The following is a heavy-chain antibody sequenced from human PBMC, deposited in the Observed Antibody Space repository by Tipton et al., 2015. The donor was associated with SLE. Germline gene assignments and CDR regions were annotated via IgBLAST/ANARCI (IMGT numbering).Heavy chain of an antibody. CDR3: ASDPPHGGYFDY. CDR1: GGSITSGGYY. CDR2: ISYTGST. Sequence: TLSLTCTVSGGSITSGGYYWTWIRQHPGKGLEGIGYISYTGSTYYNLSLKSRVTISLDTSKNQFSLKVTSVTAADTAVYYCASDPPHGGYFDYWGQGSLVTVSS. J-gene: IGHJ4*02. V-gene: IGHV4-31*03. D-gene: IGHD3-16*01.